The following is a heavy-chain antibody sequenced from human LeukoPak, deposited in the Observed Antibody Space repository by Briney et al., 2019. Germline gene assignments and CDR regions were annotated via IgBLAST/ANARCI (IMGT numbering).Heavy chain of an antibody. V-gene: IGHV3-7*01. CDR2: IYLDGSRA. CDR3: GRAGPVTKDHFIDV. D-gene: IGHD2-2*01. Sequence: GGSLRLSCAASGFTFRSNSMNWVRQSPGKGLEWVANIYLDGSRAYYVDSVKGRFTISRDNAKNSLFLQMNSLSAEDTAVYYCGRAGPVTKDHFIDVWGKGTTVTVSS. CDR1: GFTFRSNS. J-gene: IGHJ6*03.